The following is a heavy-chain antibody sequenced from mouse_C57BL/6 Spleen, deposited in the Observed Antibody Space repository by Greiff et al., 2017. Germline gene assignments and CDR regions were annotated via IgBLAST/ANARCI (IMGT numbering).Heavy chain of an antibody. D-gene: IGHD2-5*01. Sequence: EVQLVESGGGLVKPGGSLKLSCAASGFTFSSYAMSWVRQTPEKRLEWVATISDGGSYTYYPDNVKGRFTLSRDNAKNNLYLQMSHLKSEDSAMYYCARDDYRNYPFAYWGQGTLVTVSA. CDR1: GFTFSSYA. CDR2: ISDGGSYT. CDR3: ARDDYRNYPFAY. V-gene: IGHV5-4*01. J-gene: IGHJ3*01.